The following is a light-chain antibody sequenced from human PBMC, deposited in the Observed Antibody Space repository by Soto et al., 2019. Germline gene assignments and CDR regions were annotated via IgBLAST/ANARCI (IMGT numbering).Light chain of an antibody. Sequence: QSALTQPPSASGSPGQSVTISGPGTSSDVCGYNYVSWYQQHPGKAPKLVIYEVTKRPSGVPDRFSGSKSGNTASLTVSGLQAEDEADYYCSSFTGASTIFGTGTKVTVL. CDR1: SSDVCGYNY. J-gene: IGLJ1*01. V-gene: IGLV2-8*01. CDR2: EVT. CDR3: SSFTGASTI.